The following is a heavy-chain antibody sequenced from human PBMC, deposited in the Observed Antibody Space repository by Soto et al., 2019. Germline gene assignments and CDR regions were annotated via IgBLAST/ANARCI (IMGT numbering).Heavy chain of an antibody. CDR1: GFTFTSSA. Sequence: ASVKVSCKASGFTFTSSAMQWVRQARGQRLEWIGWIVVGSGNTNYAQKFQERVTITRDMSTSTAYMELSSLRSEDTAVYYCAAVPWVRVLYGMDVWGQGTSVTVSS. V-gene: IGHV1-58*02. CDR3: AAVPWVRVLYGMDV. CDR2: IVVGSGNT. J-gene: IGHJ6*02.